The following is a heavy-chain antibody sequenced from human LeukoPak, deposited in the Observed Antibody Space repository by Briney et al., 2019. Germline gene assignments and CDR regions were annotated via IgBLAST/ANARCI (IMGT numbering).Heavy chain of an antibody. J-gene: IGHJ4*02. CDR1: GGTFSSYA. CDR2: IIPIFGTA. Sequence: SVKVSCKASGGTFSSYAISWVRQTPGQGLEWMGGIIPIFGTANYAQKFQGRVTITADESTSTAYMELSSLRSEDTAVYYCARVPYSYGPFDYWGQGTLVTVSS. D-gene: IGHD5-18*01. V-gene: IGHV1-69*13. CDR3: ARVPYSYGPFDY.